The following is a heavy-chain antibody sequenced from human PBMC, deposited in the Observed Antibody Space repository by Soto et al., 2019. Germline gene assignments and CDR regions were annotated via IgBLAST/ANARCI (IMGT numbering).Heavy chain of an antibody. D-gene: IGHD6-19*01. CDR1: GGSISSGDHY. J-gene: IGHJ4*02. V-gene: IGHV4-30-4*01. Sequence: QVQLQESGPGLVKPSQTLSLTCTVSGGSISSGDHYLTWIRQPPGKGLEWIGSIHYSGSTYHNPSPERRVNISLDTSTNQFSRMLSSVTAADTALYDCARRKLDSSGWYRPDYGGKGNRVAVSS. CDR2: IHYSGST. CDR3: ARRKLDSSGWYRPDY.